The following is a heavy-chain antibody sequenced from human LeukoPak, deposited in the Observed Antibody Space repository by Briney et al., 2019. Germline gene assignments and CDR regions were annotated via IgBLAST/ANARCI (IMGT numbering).Heavy chain of an antibody. CDR3: ARGRHILTGYYTSRYYYGMDV. CDR2: NKHSGST. V-gene: IGHV4-34*01. D-gene: IGHD3-9*01. CDR1: IGGFWGYD. J-gene: IGHJ6*02. Sequence: SQTLSLTCAVYIGGFWGYDRSWIPEPPGKGLEWIEENKHSGSTNYNPSLKSRVTISVDTSKNQFSLKLSSVTAADTAVYYCARGRHILTGYYTSRYYYGMDVWGQGTTVTVSS.